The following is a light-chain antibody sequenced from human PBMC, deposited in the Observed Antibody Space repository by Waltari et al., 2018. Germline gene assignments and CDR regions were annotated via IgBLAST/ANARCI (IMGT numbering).Light chain of an antibody. J-gene: IGLJ1*01. CDR2: DVT. CDR3: CSYAGGFVYV. Sequence: QSALTQPRSVSGSPGQSVAISCTGTSSDIGDYNYVSCYQQHPGKAPKLMIYDVTKRPSGVPDRFSGSKSGNTASLTISGLQAEDEADYYCCSYAGGFVYVFGTGTKVTVL. CDR1: SSDIGDYNY. V-gene: IGLV2-11*01.